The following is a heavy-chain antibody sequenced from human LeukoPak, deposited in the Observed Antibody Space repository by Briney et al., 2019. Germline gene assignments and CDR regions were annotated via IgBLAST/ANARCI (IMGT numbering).Heavy chain of an antibody. J-gene: IGHJ5*02. CDR1: GFTFSDYY. Sequence: GGSLRLSCAASGFTFSDYYMSWIRQAPGKGLEWVSYISSSSSYTNYADSVKGRFTISRDNAKNSLYLQMNSRRAEDTAVYYCARDGGCSSTSCYVSWFDPWGQGTLVTVSS. CDR2: ISSSSSYT. D-gene: IGHD2-2*01. CDR3: ARDGGCSSTSCYVSWFDP. V-gene: IGHV3-11*06.